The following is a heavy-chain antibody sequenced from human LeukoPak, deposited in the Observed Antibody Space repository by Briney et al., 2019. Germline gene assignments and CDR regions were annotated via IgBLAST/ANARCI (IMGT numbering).Heavy chain of an antibody. CDR1: GFTFSTYT. CDR3: ARAILPDGSGSCYFDY. CDR2: ISSSSSTM. V-gene: IGHV3-48*02. J-gene: IGHJ4*02. D-gene: IGHD3-10*01. Sequence: PGGSLRLSCAASGFTFSTYTVNWVRQAPGKGLEWVSYISSSSSTMYYADSVKGRFTISRDNAKNSLYLQMNSLRDEDTAVYYCARAILPDGSGSCYFDYWGQGTLVTVSS.